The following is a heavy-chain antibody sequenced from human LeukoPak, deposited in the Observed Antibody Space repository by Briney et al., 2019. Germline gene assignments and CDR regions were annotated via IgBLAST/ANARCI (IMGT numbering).Heavy chain of an antibody. CDR3: ARDTAYAFDI. J-gene: IGHJ3*02. D-gene: IGHD5-18*01. V-gene: IGHV3-53*01. CDR1: GFTVSSNY. Sequence: GGSLRLSCAASGFTVSSNYMSWVRQAPGKGLEWVSVIYSGGSTYYADSVKGRFTISRDNARNSLYLQMNSLRAEDTAVYYCARDTAYAFDIWGQGTVVTVSS. CDR2: IYSGGST.